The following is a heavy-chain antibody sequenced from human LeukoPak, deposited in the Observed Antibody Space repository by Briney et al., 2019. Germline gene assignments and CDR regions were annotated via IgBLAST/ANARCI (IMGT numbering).Heavy chain of an antibody. J-gene: IGHJ4*02. V-gene: IGHV1-2*02. CDR3: ARSPHILTGENFDY. D-gene: IGHD3-9*01. CDR1: GYSFTAYY. CDR2: INPNSGGT. Sequence: ASVKVSCKASGYSFTAYYMHWVRQAPGQGLEWMGWINPNSGGTNYAQKFQGRVTMTRDTSITTAYMEMSRLRSDDTALHYCARSPHILTGENFDYWGQGTLVTVSS.